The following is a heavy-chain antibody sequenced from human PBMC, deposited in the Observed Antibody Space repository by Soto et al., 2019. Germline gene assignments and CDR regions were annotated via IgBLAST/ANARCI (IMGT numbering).Heavy chain of an antibody. CDR1: GASISSYY. V-gene: IGHV4-59*01. Sequence: QVQLQESGPGLVKPSETLSLTCTVSGASISSYYWSWIRQPPGKGLEWIGFIYYSGSTKYDPSLKSRVTISVDTSNNLFSLKLNSVTAADTAVYYCASMIGDPVLSFDYWGQGTLVTISS. CDR3: ASMIGDPVLSFDY. CDR2: IYYSGST. D-gene: IGHD3-10*02. J-gene: IGHJ4*02.